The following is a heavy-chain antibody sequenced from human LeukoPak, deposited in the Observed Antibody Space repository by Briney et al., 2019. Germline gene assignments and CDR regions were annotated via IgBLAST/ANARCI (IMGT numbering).Heavy chain of an antibody. Sequence: PSKTLSLTCTVSGGSISSYYWSLIRQPPGKGLEWIGYIYYSGSTNYNPSLKSRVTISVDTSKNQFSLKLSSVTAADTAVYYCARGPSGDAFDIWGQGTMVTVSS. V-gene: IGHV4-59*13. J-gene: IGHJ3*02. CDR3: ARGPSGDAFDI. CDR1: GGSISSYY. CDR2: IYYSGST.